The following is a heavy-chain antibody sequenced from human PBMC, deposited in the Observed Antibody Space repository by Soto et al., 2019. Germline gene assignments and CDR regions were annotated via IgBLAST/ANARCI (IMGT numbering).Heavy chain of an antibody. D-gene: IGHD3-10*01. Sequence: GSLRLSCAASGFTFSSYGMHWVRQAPGKGLEWVAVIWYDGSNKYYADSVKGRFTISRDNSKNTLYLQMNSLRAEDTAVYYCARDLRGLWFGELPHYYYYGMDVWGRGTTVTVSS. CDR1: GFTFSSYG. CDR2: IWYDGSNK. V-gene: IGHV3-33*01. J-gene: IGHJ6*02. CDR3: ARDLRGLWFGELPHYYYYGMDV.